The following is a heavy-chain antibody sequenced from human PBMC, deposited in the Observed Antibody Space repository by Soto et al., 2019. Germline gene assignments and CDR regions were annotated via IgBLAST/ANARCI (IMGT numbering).Heavy chain of an antibody. D-gene: IGHD5-12*01. Sequence: VQLVESGGDLLQPGGSLRLSCAASGLTFTNHWIHWVRQAPGKGLVWVSRISSDGGVASYADSVKGRFTISRDNAKNTLYLQMNSLRAEDTAVYYCASAVANTRNGLHIWGQGTMVTVSS. V-gene: IGHV3-74*01. CDR2: ISSDGGVA. CDR3: ASAVANTRNGLHI. J-gene: IGHJ3*02. CDR1: GLTFTNHW.